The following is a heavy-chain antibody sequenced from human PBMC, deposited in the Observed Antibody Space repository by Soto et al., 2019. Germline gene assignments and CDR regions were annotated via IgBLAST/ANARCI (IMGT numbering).Heavy chain of an antibody. J-gene: IGHJ4*02. V-gene: IGHV3-48*03. CDR2: ISSSGSTI. D-gene: IGHD3-3*01. CDR3: ARDGDYDFWSGYPRHFDY. CDR1: GFTFSSYE. Sequence: EVQLVESGGGLVQPGGSLRLSCAASGFTFSSYEMNWVRQAPGKGLEWVSYISSSGSTIYYADSVKGRFTISRDNAKNSLYLQMNSLRAEDTAVYYCARDGDYDFWSGYPRHFDYWGQGTLVTVSS.